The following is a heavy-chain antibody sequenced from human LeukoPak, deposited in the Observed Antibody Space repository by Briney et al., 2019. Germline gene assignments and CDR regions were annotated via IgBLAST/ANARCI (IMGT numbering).Heavy chain of an antibody. D-gene: IGHD1-1*01. CDR1: GGSISSYY. CDR3: AKDLVFGYNWNAEHGFDY. V-gene: IGHV4-59*01. Sequence: SETLSLTCTVSGGSISSYYWSWIRQPPGKGLEWIGYIYYSGSTNYNPSLKSRVAISVDTSKNQFSLKLSSVTAADTAVYYCAKDLVFGYNWNAEHGFDYWGQGTLVTVSS. CDR2: IYYSGST. J-gene: IGHJ4*02.